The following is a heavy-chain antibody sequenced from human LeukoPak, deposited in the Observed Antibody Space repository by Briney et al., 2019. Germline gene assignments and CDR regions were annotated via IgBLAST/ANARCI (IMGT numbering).Heavy chain of an antibody. CDR1: GVSIGGGSYH. D-gene: IGHD6-13*01. CDR2: IHYSGST. J-gene: IGHJ4*02. CDR3: ARQIAAAGRIFDY. Sequence: PSETLSLNCTVSGVSIGGGSYHWGWVRQPPGKGLEWIGNIHYSGSTYYNPSLKSPVSISVDTSKNQFSLKLSSVTAADTAVYYCARQIAAAGRIFDYWGQGTLVTVSS. V-gene: IGHV4-39*01.